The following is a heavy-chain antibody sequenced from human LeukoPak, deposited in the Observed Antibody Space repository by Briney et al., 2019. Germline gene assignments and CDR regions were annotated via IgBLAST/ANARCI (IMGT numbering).Heavy chain of an antibody. V-gene: IGHV4-39*07. CDR3: ARESRRSYCNEY. Sequence: PSETLSLTCTVSGGSISSSSYYWGWIRQPPGEGLEWIGSIYYSGSTYYNPSLKSRVTMSVDTSENQFSLKLSSVTAADTAVYYCARESRRSYCNEYWGQGTLVTVSS. J-gene: IGHJ4*02. CDR2: IYYSGST. D-gene: IGHD3-10*01. CDR1: GGSISSSSYY.